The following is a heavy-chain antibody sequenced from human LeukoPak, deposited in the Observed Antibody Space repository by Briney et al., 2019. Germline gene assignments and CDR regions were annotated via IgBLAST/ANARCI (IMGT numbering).Heavy chain of an antibody. CDR3: ANIVGATDFDY. D-gene: IGHD1-26*01. Sequence: GGSLRLSCAASGFTFSSYAVSWVRQAPGKGLEWVSAISGSGGSTYYADSVKGRFTISRDNSKSTLYLQMNSLRAEDTAVYYCANIVGATDFDYWGQGTLVTVSS. V-gene: IGHV3-23*01. CDR1: GFTFSSYA. CDR2: ISGSGGST. J-gene: IGHJ4*02.